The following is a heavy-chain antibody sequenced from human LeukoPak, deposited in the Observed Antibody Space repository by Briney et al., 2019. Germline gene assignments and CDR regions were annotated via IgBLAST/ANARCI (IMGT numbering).Heavy chain of an antibody. CDR3: ARVSRYCSSTSCHYYYYGMDV. CDR2: ISSSGSTI. Sequence: GGSLRLSCAASGFTFSTYWMSWVRQAPGKGLEWVSYISSSGSTIYYADSVKGRFTISRDNAKNSLYLQMNSLRAEDTAVYYCARVSRYCSSTSCHYYYYGMDVWGQGTTVTVSS. D-gene: IGHD2-2*01. J-gene: IGHJ6*02. V-gene: IGHV3-48*04. CDR1: GFTFSTYW.